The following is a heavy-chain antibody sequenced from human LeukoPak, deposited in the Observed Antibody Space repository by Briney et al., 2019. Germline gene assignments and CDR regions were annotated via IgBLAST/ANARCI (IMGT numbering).Heavy chain of an antibody. CDR1: GGSISSYY. V-gene: IGHV4-59*01. J-gene: IGHJ4*02. CDR2: IYYSGST. Sequence: SETLSLTCTVSGGSISSYYWSWIRQPPGKGLEWIGYIYYSGSTNYNPSLKSRVTISVDTSKNQFSLKLSSETAADTAVYYCARGADPGDVDTAMVSFDYWGQGTLVTVSS. D-gene: IGHD5-18*01. CDR3: ARGADPGDVDTAMVSFDY.